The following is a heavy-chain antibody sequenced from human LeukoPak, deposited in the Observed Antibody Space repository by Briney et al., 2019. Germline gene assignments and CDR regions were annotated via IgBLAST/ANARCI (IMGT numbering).Heavy chain of an antibody. CDR3: ARFYDILTVFDY. D-gene: IGHD3-9*01. V-gene: IGHV4-59*08. CDR1: GGSISSYY. CDR2: IYYSGST. J-gene: IGHJ4*02. Sequence: SETLSLTCTVSGGSISSYYWSWIRQPPGKGLEWIGYIYYSGSTNYNPSLKSRVTISVDTSKNQFSLKLSSVIAADTAVYYCARFYDILTVFDYWGQGTLVTVSS.